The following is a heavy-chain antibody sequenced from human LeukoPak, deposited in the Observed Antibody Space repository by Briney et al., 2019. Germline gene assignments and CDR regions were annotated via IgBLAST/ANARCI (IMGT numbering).Heavy chain of an antibody. CDR1: GVSFSGYY. V-gene: IGHV4-34*01. J-gene: IGHJ5*02. CDR2: INHSGST. CDR3: AREFSSPEPNWFDP. D-gene: IGHD6-6*01. Sequence: PSETLSLTCAVYGVSFSGYYWSWIRQPPGKGLEWIGEINHSGSTNYNPSLKSRVTISVDTSKNQFSLKLSSVTAADTAVYYCAREFSSPEPNWFDPWGQGTRVTVSS.